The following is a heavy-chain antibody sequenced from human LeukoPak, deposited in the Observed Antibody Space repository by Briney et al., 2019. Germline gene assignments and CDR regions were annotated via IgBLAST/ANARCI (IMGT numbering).Heavy chain of an antibody. J-gene: IGHJ6*02. Sequence: GGSLRLSCAASGFTFSSYAMSWVRQAPGKGLEWVSAISGSGGSTYYADSVKGRFTISRDTSENTLYLQMNSLRAEDAAVYYCAKDHQDYSNPSGLLGLDVWGQGTTVTVSS. CDR1: GFTFSSYA. V-gene: IGHV3-23*01. CDR2: ISGSGGST. D-gene: IGHD4-4*01. CDR3: AKDHQDYSNPSGLLGLDV.